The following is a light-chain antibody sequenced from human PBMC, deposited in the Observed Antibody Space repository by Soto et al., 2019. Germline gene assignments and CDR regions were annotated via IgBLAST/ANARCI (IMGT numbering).Light chain of an antibody. CDR2: RNN. CDR1: SSNIGANY. J-gene: IGLJ1*01. CDR3: AAWDDSLSGYV. V-gene: IGLV1-47*01. Sequence: QAVVTQPPSASGTPGQRVIISCSGSSSNIGANYVYWYQQLPGTAPKLLIYRNNQRPSGVPDRFSGSKSGTSASLAISGLRSEDEADYYCAAWDDSLSGYVFGTGTKVTVL.